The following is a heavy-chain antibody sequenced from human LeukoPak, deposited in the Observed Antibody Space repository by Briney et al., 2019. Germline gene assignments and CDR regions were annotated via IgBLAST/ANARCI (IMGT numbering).Heavy chain of an antibody. V-gene: IGHV4-59*12. CDR1: GSSISSYY. D-gene: IGHD3-22*01. CDR2: IYHSGST. CDR3: ARGPTYYYDSSGYPDDY. J-gene: IGHJ4*02. Sequence: SETLSLTCTVSGSSISSYYWSWIRQPPGKGLECIGYIYHSGSTYYNPSLKSRVTISVDRSKNQFSLKLSSVTAADTAVYYCARGPTYYYDSSGYPDDYWGQGTLVTVSS.